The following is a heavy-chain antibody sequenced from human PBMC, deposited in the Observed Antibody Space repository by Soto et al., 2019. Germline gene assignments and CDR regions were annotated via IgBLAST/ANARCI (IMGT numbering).Heavy chain of an antibody. Sequence: ASVKVSCKVSGYTLTELSMHWVRQAPGKGLEWMGGFDPEDGETIYAQKFQGRVTMTEDTSTDTAYMELSSLRSEDTAVYYCATSNIVATIYDYWGQGTLVTVSS. CDR3: ATSNIVATIYDY. D-gene: IGHD5-12*01. V-gene: IGHV1-24*01. CDR2: FDPEDGET. J-gene: IGHJ4*02. CDR1: GYTLTELS.